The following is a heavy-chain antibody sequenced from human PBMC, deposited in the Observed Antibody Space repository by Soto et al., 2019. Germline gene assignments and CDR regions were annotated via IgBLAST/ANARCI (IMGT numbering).Heavy chain of an antibody. CDR1: ASTFSKAW. J-gene: IGHJ5*02. CDR3: ARGSSGSTFDP. CDR2: IKSKTDGGTT. V-gene: IGHV3-15*07. D-gene: IGHD3-10*01. Sequence: ELQLVESGGGLVKPGGSLRLSCAASASTFSKAWMNWVRQAPGKGLEWVGRIKSKTDGGTTDYAAPVKGRFTISRENAKNSLYLQMNSLRAGDTAVYYCARGSSGSTFDPWGQGTLVTVSS.